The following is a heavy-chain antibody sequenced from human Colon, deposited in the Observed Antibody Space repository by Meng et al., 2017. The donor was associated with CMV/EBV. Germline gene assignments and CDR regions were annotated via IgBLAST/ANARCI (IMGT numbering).Heavy chain of an antibody. D-gene: IGHD3-10*01. CDR1: GGSISSYY. CDR2: IYYSGST. V-gene: IGHV4-59*01. Sequence: SETLSLTCTVSGGSISSYYWSWIRQPPGKGLEWIGYIYYSGSTNYNPSLKSRVTISVDTSKNQFSLKLSSVTAADMAVYYCARSGGWHSPFDYWGQGTLVTVSS. J-gene: IGHJ4*02. CDR3: ARSGGWHSPFDY.